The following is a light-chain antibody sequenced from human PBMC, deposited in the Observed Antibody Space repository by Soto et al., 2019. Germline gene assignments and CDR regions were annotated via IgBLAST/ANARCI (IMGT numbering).Light chain of an antibody. CDR3: QQLNSYPLT. V-gene: IGKV1-9*01. CDR2: AAS. Sequence: IQLTQSPSSLSASVGDRVTMTCRASQGISSYLAWYQQKPGKAPKLLIYAASTLQSGVPSRFSGSGSGTDFTLTISSLQPEDFATCYCQQLNSYPLTFGGGTKVDIK. CDR1: QGISSY. J-gene: IGKJ4*01.